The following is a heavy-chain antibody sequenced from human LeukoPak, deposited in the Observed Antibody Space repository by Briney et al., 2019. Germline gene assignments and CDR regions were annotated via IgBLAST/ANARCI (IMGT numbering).Heavy chain of an antibody. CDR2: IYTSGST. J-gene: IGHJ3*02. Sequence: SQTLSLTCTVSGGSISSGSYYWSWLRQPAGKGLEWIGRIYTSGSTNYNPSLKSRVTMSVDTSKNQFSLKLSSVTAADTAVYYCARDPGYRAFDIWGQGTMVTVSS. CDR3: ARDPGYRAFDI. D-gene: IGHD5-18*01. V-gene: IGHV4-61*02. CDR1: GGSISSGSYY.